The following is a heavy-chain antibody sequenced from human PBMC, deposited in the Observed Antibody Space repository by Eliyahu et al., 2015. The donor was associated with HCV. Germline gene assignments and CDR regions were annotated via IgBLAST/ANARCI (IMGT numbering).Heavy chain of an antibody. CDR1: GFTFSTYA. CDR2: ISDSGDST. CDR3: AKETTLDY. Sequence: EVQLLESGGGLVQPGGSLRLSCAASGFTFSTYAMSWVRQAPGKGLGWVSRISDSGDSTHYADSVKGRFTISRDNSKNTLYLQMNSLRAEDTALYYCAKETTLDYWGQGTLVTVSS. V-gene: IGHV3-23*01. D-gene: IGHD4-17*01. J-gene: IGHJ4*02.